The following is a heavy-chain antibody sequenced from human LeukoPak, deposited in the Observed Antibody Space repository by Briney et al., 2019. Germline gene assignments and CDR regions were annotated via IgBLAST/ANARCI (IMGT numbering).Heavy chain of an antibody. D-gene: IGHD3-16*01. CDR2: INPAGGST. Sequence: ASVTVSCKASGYSFTNYYIHWVRQAPGQRLEWIGFINPAGGSTTYTQNFQGRVSVTRDMSTSSVRLEPISVKYEDAAVYGCARSRGNYFDYWGQGTLVTVSS. CDR3: ARSRGNYFDY. V-gene: IGHV1-46*01. J-gene: IGHJ4*02. CDR1: GYSFTNYY.